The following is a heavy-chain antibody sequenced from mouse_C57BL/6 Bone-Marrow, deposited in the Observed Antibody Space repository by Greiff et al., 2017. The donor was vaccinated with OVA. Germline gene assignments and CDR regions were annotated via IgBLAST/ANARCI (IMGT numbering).Heavy chain of an antibody. CDR2: ISSGSSTI. CDR3: ARRVTTGRLFYYAMDY. V-gene: IGHV5-17*01. D-gene: IGHD2-2*01. CDR1: GFTFSDYG. J-gene: IGHJ4*01. Sequence: EVKLMESGGGLVKPGGSLKLSCAASGFTFSDYGMHWVRQAPEKGLEWVAYISSGSSTIYYADTVKGRFTISRDNAKNTLFLQMTSLRSENTAMYYCARRVTTGRLFYYAMDYWGQGTSVTVSS.